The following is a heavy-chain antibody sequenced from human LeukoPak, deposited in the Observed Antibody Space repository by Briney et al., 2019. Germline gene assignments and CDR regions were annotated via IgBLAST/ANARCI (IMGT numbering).Heavy chain of an antibody. J-gene: IGHJ4*02. CDR1: GFSLDDYG. D-gene: IGHD3-22*01. V-gene: IGHV3-20*04. Sequence: PGGSLRLSCAASGFSLDDYGMSWVRQAPGKGLEWVSGINWNGDSTGYADSVKGRFTISRDNAKNSLYLLMNSLRAEDTALYYCARAGYFDSSGYYYGANLDCWGQGTLVTVSP. CDR2: INWNGDST. CDR3: ARAGYFDSSGYYYGANLDC.